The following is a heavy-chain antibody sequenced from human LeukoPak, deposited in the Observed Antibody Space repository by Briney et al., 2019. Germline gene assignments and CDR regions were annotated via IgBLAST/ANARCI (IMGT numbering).Heavy chain of an antibody. CDR3: ARAKSGYDWAYYYYYGMDV. D-gene: IGHD5-12*01. CDR1: GYTFTGYY. Sequence: ASVKVSCKASGYTFTGYYMHWVRQAPGQGLEWMGWINPNSGGTNYAQKFQGRVTMTRDTSISTAYMELRSLRSDDTAVYYCARAKSGYDWAYYYYYGMDVWGQGTTVTVSS. J-gene: IGHJ6*02. CDR2: INPNSGGT. V-gene: IGHV1-2*02.